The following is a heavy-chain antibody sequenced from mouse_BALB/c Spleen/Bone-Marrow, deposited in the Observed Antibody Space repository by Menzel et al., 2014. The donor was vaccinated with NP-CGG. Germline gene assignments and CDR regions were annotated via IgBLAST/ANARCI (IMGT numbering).Heavy chain of an antibody. J-gene: IGHJ3*01. Sequence: EVHLVESGGGLVKPGGSLKLSCAASGFTFSSYAMSWVRQTPEKRLGWVATISSGGSYTYYPDSVKGRFTISRDNAKNTLYLQMSSLRSEDTAMYYCARKSYYDYDGRPWFAYWGQGTLVTVSA. CDR3: ARKSYYDYDGRPWFAY. D-gene: IGHD2-4*01. CDR2: ISSGGSYT. CDR1: GFTFSSYA. V-gene: IGHV5-9-3*01.